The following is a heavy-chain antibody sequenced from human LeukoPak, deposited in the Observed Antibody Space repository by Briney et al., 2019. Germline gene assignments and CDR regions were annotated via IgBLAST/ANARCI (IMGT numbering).Heavy chain of an antibody. CDR3: AKQRPYGSGSRKYYLHY. CDR2: ISGSADRT. Sequence: GGSLRLSCAAAGFTFSSYAMSWDRHAPGKGLEWVSAISGSADRTYYADSVKGRFTISRDNSKNTLYLHMNSLRPEDTAIYYCAKQRPYGSGSRKYYLHYSAQGTLVTVSS. CDR1: GFTFSSYA. V-gene: IGHV3-23*01. D-gene: IGHD3-10*01. J-gene: IGHJ4*02.